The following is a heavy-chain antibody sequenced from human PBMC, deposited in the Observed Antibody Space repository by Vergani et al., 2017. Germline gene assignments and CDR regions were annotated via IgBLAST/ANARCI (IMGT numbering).Heavy chain of an antibody. V-gene: IGHV3-7*03. CDR3: ARGGVFSSDGMDV. J-gene: IGHJ6*02. CDR2: IKQDGSEK. D-gene: IGHD3-9*01. Sequence: EVQLVESGGGLVQPGGSLRLSCAASGFTFSSYWMSWVRQAPGKGLEWVANIKQDGSEKYYVDSVKGRFTISRDNAKNSLYLQMNSLRAEDTAVYYCARGGVFSSDGMDVWGQGTTVTVSS. CDR1: GFTFSSYW.